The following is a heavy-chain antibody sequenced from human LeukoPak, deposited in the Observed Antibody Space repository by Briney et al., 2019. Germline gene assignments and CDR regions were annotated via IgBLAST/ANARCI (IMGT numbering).Heavy chain of an antibody. CDR3: ARGVARSSKFHFSYYFDY. V-gene: IGHV4-38-2*01. CDR2: IYHSGST. Sequence: GSLRLSCAASGFTFSSYEMNWVRQPPGKGLEWIGSIYHSGSTYYNPSLKSRVTISVDTSKNQFSLNLSSVTAADTAVYYCARGVARSSKFHFSYYFDYWGQGTLVTVSS. CDR1: GFTFSSYE. D-gene: IGHD6-6*01. J-gene: IGHJ4*02.